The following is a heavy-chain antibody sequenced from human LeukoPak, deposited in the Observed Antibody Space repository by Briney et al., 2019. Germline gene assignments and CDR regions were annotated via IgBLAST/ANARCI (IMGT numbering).Heavy chain of an antibody. J-gene: IGHJ4*02. CDR2: INPNSGGT. Sequence: GASVKVSCKASGYTFTGYYMHWVRQAPVQGLEWMGWINPNSGGTNYAQKFQGRVTMTRDTSISTAYMELSRLRSDDTAVYYCARDPYYYDSSGYYYEDYWGQGALVTVSS. CDR3: ARDPYYYDSSGYYYEDY. V-gene: IGHV1-2*02. CDR1: GYTFTGYY. D-gene: IGHD3-22*01.